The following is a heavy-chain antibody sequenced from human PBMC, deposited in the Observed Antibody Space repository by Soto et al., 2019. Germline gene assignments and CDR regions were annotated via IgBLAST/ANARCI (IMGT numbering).Heavy chain of an antibody. Sequence: EVQLLESGGTLVQPGGSLRLSCAASGFIFSSYAMSWVRQAPGKGLEWVSSISGSGDTTDYADSVKGRFTISRDSSKNTLSLQLKSLKAEDTAIYYCVKEKWFEAFDVWGQGTMVTVSS. CDR2: ISGSGDTT. D-gene: IGHD3-10*01. CDR1: GFIFSSYA. V-gene: IGHV3-23*01. J-gene: IGHJ3*01. CDR3: VKEKWFEAFDV.